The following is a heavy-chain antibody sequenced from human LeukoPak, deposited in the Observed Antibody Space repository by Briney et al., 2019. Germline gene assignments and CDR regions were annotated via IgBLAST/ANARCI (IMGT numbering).Heavy chain of an antibody. V-gene: IGHV1-18*04. CDR3: ARDRSRGYSGYAKQYYFDY. CDR2: ISAYNGNT. CDR1: GYTFTGYY. Sequence: ASVKVSCKASGYTFTGYYMHWVRQAPGQGLEWMGWISAYNGNTNYAQKLQGRVTMTTDTSTSTAYMELRSLRSDDTAVHYCARDRSRGYSGYAKQYYFDYWGQGTLVTVSS. J-gene: IGHJ4*02. D-gene: IGHD5-12*01.